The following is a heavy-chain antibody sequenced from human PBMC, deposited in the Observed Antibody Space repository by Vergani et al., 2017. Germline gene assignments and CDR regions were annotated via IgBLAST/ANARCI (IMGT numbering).Heavy chain of an antibody. CDR1: GYSLTELT. CDR2: FDPEHGEV. J-gene: IGHJ4*02. CDR3: AIVTDYYDSSGYYLDY. Sequence: QVQLVQSGSEVRKPGASVKVSCQVSGYSLTELTIHWVRQAPGKGLEWMGGFDPEHGEVTFAHHIQGRVTMTEDRSTDTAYMEPSSLRPEDTALYCCAIVTDYYDSSGYYLDYWGQGTLVTVSS. V-gene: IGHV1-24*01. D-gene: IGHD3-22*01.